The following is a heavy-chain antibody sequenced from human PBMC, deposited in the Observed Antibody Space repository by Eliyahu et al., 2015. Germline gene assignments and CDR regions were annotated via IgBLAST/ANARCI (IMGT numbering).Heavy chain of an antibody. J-gene: IGHJ4*02. V-gene: IGHV3-74*01. D-gene: IGHD5-18*01. CDR3: VRGWTQLWPFDY. CDR2: INSDGSTT. Sequence: EVQLVESGGGLVQPGGSLRLSCAAXGFTFSNYWMHWVRQAPGKGLVWVSRINSDGSTTTYAGSVKGRFTISRDNAKNTLSLQMNSLRAEDTAVYYCVRGWTQLWPFDYWGLGTLVTVSS. CDR1: GFTFSNYW.